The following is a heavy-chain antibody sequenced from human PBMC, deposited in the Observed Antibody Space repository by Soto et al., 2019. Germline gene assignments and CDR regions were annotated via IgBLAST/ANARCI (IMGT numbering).Heavy chain of an antibody. CDR3: ARGDLEADYYYGMDV. D-gene: IGHD1-1*01. CDR1: GGSINSGGYS. V-gene: IGHV4-30-2*01. Sequence: SETLSLTCAVSGGSINSGGYSWCWIRQPPGKGLEWIGYIYHSGSTYYNPSLKSRVTISVDRSKNQFSLKLSSVTAADTAVYYCARGDLEADYYYGMDVWGQGTTVTVSS. CDR2: IYHSGST. J-gene: IGHJ6*02.